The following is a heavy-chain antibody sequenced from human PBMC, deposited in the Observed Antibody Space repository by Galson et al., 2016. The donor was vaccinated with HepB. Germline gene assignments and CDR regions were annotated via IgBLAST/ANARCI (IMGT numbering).Heavy chain of an antibody. CDR2: INTDGSST. J-gene: IGHJ4*02. CDR1: GFTLSNYC. D-gene: IGHD6-19*01. V-gene: IGHV3-74*01. CDR3: ARALGRSSGWSPKGY. Sequence: SLRLSCAASGFTLSNYCMHWVRQAPGKGLVWVSRINTDGSSTNYADSVKGRFTISRDNAKNTLYLQMNSLRTEDTAVYYCARALGRSSGWSPKGYWGQGTLVAVSS.